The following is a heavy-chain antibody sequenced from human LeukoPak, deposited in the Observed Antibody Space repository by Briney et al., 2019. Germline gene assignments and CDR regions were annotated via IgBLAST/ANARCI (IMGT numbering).Heavy chain of an antibody. CDR1: GYTFTSYG. CDR3: ARAGNRKGNGAAAGIWGTASDY. CDR2: ISAYNGNT. J-gene: IGHJ4*02. V-gene: IGHV1-18*01. D-gene: IGHD6-13*01. Sequence: GASVKVSCKASGYTFTSYGISWVRQAPGQGLEWMGWISAYNGNTNYALKLQGRVTMTTDTSTSTAYMELRSLRSDDTAVYYCARAGNRKGNGAAAGIWGTASDYWGQGTLVTVSS.